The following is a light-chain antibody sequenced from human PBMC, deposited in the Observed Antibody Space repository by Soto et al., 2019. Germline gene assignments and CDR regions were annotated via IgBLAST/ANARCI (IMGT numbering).Light chain of an antibody. V-gene: IGLV1-44*01. CDR1: SSNIGSNT. CDR3: GSWDSSLSAYV. J-gene: IGLJ1*01. Sequence: QSVLTQPPSASGTPGQRVTISCSGSSSNIGSNTVNWYQQLPGTAPKLLIYSNNQRPSGVPDRFSGSKSGTSASLGITGFQTGDEADYYCGSWDSSLSAYVLGTGTKV. CDR2: SNN.